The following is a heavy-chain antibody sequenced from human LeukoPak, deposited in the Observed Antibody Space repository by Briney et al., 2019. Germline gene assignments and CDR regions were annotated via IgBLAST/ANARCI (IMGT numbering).Heavy chain of an antibody. Sequence: EASVKVSCKASGYTFTGYYMHWVRQAPGQGLEWMGWINPNSGGTNYAQKFQGRVTMTRDTSISTAYMELSRLRSDDTAVYYCARGRRIQLWSQGVWAFDYWGQGTLVTVSS. CDR2: INPNSGGT. CDR3: ARGRRIQLWSQGVWAFDY. J-gene: IGHJ4*02. D-gene: IGHD5-18*01. CDR1: GYTFTGYY. V-gene: IGHV1-2*02.